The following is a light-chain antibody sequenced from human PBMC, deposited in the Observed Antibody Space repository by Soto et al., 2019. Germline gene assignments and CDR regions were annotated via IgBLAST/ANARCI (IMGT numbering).Light chain of an antibody. J-gene: IGKJ1*01. V-gene: IGKV3-20*01. CDR2: GAS. CDR3: QQYDISIRT. Sequence: EIVLTQCPGTLSLSPGERATLSCRARQSVSSYLAWYQQKPGQAPRLLIYGASSRATGIPDRFSGSGSGTDFTLTISRLEPEDFAVYYCQQYDISIRTFGQGTKVDIK. CDR1: QSVSSY.